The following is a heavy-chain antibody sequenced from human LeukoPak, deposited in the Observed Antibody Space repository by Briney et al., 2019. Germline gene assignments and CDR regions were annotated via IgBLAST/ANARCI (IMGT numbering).Heavy chain of an antibody. CDR2: ISTGSTYI. V-gene: IGHV3-21*01. CDR1: GFTFSSYS. J-gene: IGHJ2*01. D-gene: IGHD5-24*01. CDR3: AKGGDDGYNDVHPIWYFDL. Sequence: GGSLRLSCAASGFTFSSYSMNWVRQAPGKGLEWVSSISTGSTYIYYADSVKGRFTISRDNAENSLYLQMNSLGAEDTAVYYCAKGGDDGYNDVHPIWYFDLWGRGTLVTVSS.